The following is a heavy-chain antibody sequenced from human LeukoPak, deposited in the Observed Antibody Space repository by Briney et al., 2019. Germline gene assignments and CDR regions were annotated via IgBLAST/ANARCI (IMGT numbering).Heavy chain of an antibody. CDR2: IRYDGSNK. Sequence: PGGSLRLSCAASGSTFSSYGMHWVRQAPDKGLEWVAFIRYDGSNKYYADSVKGRFTISRDNSKNTLYLQMNSLRAEDTAMYYCAKDWAILMLDYYYYMDVWGKGTTVTISS. CDR3: AKDWAILMLDYYYYMDV. V-gene: IGHV3-30*02. CDR1: GSTFSSYG. J-gene: IGHJ6*03. D-gene: IGHD2-2*02.